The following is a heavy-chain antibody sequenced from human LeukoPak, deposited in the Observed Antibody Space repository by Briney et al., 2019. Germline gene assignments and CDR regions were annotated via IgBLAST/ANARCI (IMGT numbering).Heavy chain of an antibody. J-gene: IGHJ6*04. D-gene: IGHD3-10*01. Sequence: GASVKVSCKASGYTFTSYYMHWVRQAPGQGLEWMGIINPSGGSTSYAQRLQGRVTMTRDTSTSTVYMELSSLRSEDTAVYYCARFGEPAYYGMDVWGKGTTVTVSS. CDR3: ARFGEPAYYGMDV. CDR2: INPSGGST. V-gene: IGHV1-46*01. CDR1: GYTFTSYY.